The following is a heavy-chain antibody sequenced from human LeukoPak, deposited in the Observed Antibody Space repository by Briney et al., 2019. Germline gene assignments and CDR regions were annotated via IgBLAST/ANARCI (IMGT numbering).Heavy chain of an antibody. CDR3: ARWVVSGWYYYGMDV. CDR2: IYYSGST. D-gene: IGHD6-19*01. V-gene: IGHV4-59*01. CDR1: GGSISSYY. J-gene: IGHJ6*02. Sequence: SETLSLTCTVSGGSISSYYRSWIRQPPGKGLEWIGYIYYSGSTNYNPSLKSRVTISVDTSKNQFSLKLSSVTAADTAVYYCARWVVSGWYYYGMDVWGQGTTVTVSS.